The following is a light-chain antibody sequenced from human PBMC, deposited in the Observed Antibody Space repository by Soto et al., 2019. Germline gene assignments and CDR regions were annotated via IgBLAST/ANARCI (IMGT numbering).Light chain of an antibody. CDR3: QQYNNWPPIT. CDR1: QSVSSN. Sequence: EIVMTQAPATLSVSPGERATLSCRASQSVSSNLAWYQQKPGQAPRLRIYGASTRATGIPARFSGSGSGTEFTLTISSLQSEAFAVYYCQQYNNWPPITFGQGTRLEIK. V-gene: IGKV3-15*01. J-gene: IGKJ5*01. CDR2: GAS.